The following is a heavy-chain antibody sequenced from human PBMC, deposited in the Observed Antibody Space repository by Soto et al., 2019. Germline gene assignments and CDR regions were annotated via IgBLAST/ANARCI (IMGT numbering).Heavy chain of an antibody. J-gene: IGHJ5*02. Sequence: GGSLRLSCAASGFTFSTYWMNWVRQTPGKGLMWVSRISPDGSNRGYADSVEGRFTVSRDNAKNTLYLQMHSLRAEDTAMYYLSSWGHLVPVSPHDFEPLGEGTLVTVLL. D-gene: IGHD3-16*01. CDR2: ISPDGSNR. CDR1: GFTFSTYW. V-gene: IGHV3-74*01. CDR3: SSWGHLVPVSPHDFEP.